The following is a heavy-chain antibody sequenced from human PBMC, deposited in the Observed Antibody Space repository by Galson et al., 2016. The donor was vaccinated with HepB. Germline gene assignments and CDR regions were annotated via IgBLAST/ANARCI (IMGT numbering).Heavy chain of an antibody. CDR2: IWYDGSNK. CDR3: ARELWNYNSFDM. V-gene: IGHV3-33*01. Sequence: SLRLSCAASGFAFSSYTMHWVRQAPGKGLDWVAGIWYDGSNKYYGDSVKGRFTISSDNSKNTHYLQMNSLRAEDTAVYYCARELWNYNSFDMWGQGTMVTVSS. J-gene: IGHJ3*02. CDR1: GFAFSSYT. D-gene: IGHD1-7*01.